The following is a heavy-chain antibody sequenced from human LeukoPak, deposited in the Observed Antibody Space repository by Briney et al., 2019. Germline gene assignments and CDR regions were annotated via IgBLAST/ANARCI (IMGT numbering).Heavy chain of an antibody. V-gene: IGHV4-59*08. D-gene: IGHD2-21*02. CDR2: IYYSGST. CDR3: ARYCGGDCYLDYYYGTDV. CDR1: GGSISSYY. J-gene: IGHJ6*02. Sequence: SETLSLTCTVSGGSISSYYWSWIRQPPGKGLEWIGYIYYSGSTNYNPSLKSRVTISVDTSKNQFSLKLSSVTAADTAVYYCARYCGGDCYLDYYYGTDVWGQGTTVTVSS.